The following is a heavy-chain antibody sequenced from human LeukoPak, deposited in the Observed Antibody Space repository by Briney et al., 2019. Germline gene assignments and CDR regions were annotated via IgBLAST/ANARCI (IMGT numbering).Heavy chain of an antibody. V-gene: IGHV4-39*01. J-gene: IGHJ5*02. CDR3: ARHRTGGGSYHKGDWFDP. Sequence: SKTLSLTCTVSGGSISSSSYYWGWIRQPPGKGLEWIGSIYYSGSTYYNPSLKSRVTISVDTSKNQFSLKLSSVTAADTAVYYCARHRTGGGSYHKGDWFDPWGQGTLVTVSS. CDR1: GGSISSSSYY. CDR2: IYYSGST. D-gene: IGHD1-26*01.